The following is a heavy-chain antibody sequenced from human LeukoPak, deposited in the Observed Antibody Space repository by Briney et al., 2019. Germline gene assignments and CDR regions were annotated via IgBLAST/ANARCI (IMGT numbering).Heavy chain of an antibody. J-gene: IGHJ4*02. CDR3: ASYDSSGYLAPH. CDR2: IYHSGST. D-gene: IGHD3-22*01. V-gene: IGHV4-38-2*02. Sequence: SETLSLTCTVSGYSISSGYYWGWIRQPPGKGLEWIGSIYHSGSTYYNPSLKSRVTISVDTSQNQFSLKLSSVTAADTAVYYCASYDSSGYLAPHWGQGTLVTVSS. CDR1: GYSISSGYY.